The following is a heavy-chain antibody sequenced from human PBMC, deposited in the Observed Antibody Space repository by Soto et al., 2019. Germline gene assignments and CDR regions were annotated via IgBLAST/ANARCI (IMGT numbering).Heavy chain of an antibody. CDR2: ISYDGSTK. D-gene: IGHD6-13*01. V-gene: IGHV3-30*18. CDR3: AKDRLLYSSSWYLGFYYYYGMDV. CDR1: GFTFSSYG. J-gene: IGHJ6*02. Sequence: QVQLVESVGGVVQPGRSLRLSCAASGFTFSSYGMHWVRQAPGKGLAWVAVISYDGSTKYYADSVKGRFTISRDNSTNTLYLQMNSLRAEDTAVYYCAKDRLLYSSSWYLGFYYYYGMDVWGQGTTVTVSS.